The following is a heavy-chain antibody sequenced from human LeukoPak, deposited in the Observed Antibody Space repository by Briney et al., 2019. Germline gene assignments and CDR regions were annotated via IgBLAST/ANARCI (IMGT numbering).Heavy chain of an antibody. J-gene: IGHJ3*02. Sequence: GGSLRLSCAVSKFSFSVYTMHWVRQAPGKGLEWVALLSSYGSNKYYAESVKGRFTISRDDSKNTVYLQMNSLRAEDTAVYYCAKEISSSSSWYGDDAFDIWGQGTMVIVSS. CDR1: KFSFSVYT. D-gene: IGHD6-13*01. CDR3: AKEISSSSSWYGDDAFDI. V-gene: IGHV3-30-3*01. CDR2: LSSYGSNK.